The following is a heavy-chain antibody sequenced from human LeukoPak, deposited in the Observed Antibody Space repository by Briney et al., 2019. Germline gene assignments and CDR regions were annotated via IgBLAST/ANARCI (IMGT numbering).Heavy chain of an antibody. D-gene: IGHD3-10*01. CDR2: ISPSGDIT. J-gene: IGHJ4*02. V-gene: IGHV3-23*01. Sequence: GRSLRLSCAASGFTFSNHGMNWVRQAPGKGLEWVSGISPSGDITYYADSVKGRFTISRDNSKNTLYLEVISLTAEDTAVYYCAKDDAWLRFGEWSQGTLVTVSS. CDR1: GFTFSNHG. CDR3: AKDDAWLRFGE.